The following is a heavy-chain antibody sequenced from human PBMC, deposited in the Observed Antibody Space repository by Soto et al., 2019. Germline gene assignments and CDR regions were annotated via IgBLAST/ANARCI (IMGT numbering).Heavy chain of an antibody. CDR1: GFTFSNYG. CDR3: VYGSGSYPY. Sequence: PGGSLRLSCAASGFTFSNYGMNWVRQAPGKGLEWVAVISSGGSNKYYADAVRGRFTISRDNARNTLYLQMNSLRTEDTAVYYCVYGSGSYPYWGQGTLVTVSS. V-gene: IGHV3-30*03. CDR2: ISSGGSNK. D-gene: IGHD3-10*01. J-gene: IGHJ4*02.